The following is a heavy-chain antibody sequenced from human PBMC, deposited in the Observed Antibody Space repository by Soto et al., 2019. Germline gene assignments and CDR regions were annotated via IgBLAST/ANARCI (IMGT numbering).Heavy chain of an antibody. J-gene: IGHJ5*02. CDR1: GYTFTSYA. D-gene: IGHD5-12*01. Sequence: QVQLVQSGAEVKKPGASVKVSCKASGYTFTSYAMHSVRQAPGQRLEWMGWINAGNGNTKYSQKFQGRVTITRDTSASTAYVELSSLRSEDTAVYYCARAVAIVAVGPWGQGTLVTVSS. CDR3: ARAVAIVAVGP. CDR2: INAGNGNT. V-gene: IGHV1-3*01.